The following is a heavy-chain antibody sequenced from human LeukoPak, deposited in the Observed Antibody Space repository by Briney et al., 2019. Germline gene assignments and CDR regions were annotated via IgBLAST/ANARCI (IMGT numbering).Heavy chain of an antibody. D-gene: IGHD2-15*01. J-gene: IGHJ4*02. CDR2: LYSDGRT. CDR1: GFTVNSNY. CDR3: ARGGGYYPIDY. V-gene: IGHV3-53*01. Sequence: GGSLRLSCAASGFTVNSNYMNWVRQAPGKGLEWVSGLYSDGRTYYADSVKGRFTISRDTSKNTLYLQVNSLRAEDTAVYYCARGGGYYPIDYWGQGTLVTVSS.